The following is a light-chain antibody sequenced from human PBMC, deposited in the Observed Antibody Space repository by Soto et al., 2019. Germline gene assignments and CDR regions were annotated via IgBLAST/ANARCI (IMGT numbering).Light chain of an antibody. CDR1: QVISTS. Sequence: GESVTIPCRASQVISTSLAWYQVKPGKAPKLLIYAASTLESGVPLRFSATVSGTEFSLTITSLQPEDFATYYCQQLFDSPITFGQGTRLEIK. CDR2: AAS. CDR3: QQLFDSPIT. V-gene: IGKV1-9*01. J-gene: IGKJ5*01.